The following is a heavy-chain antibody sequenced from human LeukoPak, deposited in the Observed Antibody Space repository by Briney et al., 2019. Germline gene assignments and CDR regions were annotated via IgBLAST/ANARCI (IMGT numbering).Heavy chain of an antibody. Sequence: SETLSLTCTVSGGSISSNTYFWAWIRQPPGKGLEWIGTIYYSGSTHYNPSLNSRVTISVDTSKNQFSLKVTSVTAADTAVYYCARLAYCSGGSCHHDYWGQGTLVTVSS. D-gene: IGHD2-15*01. J-gene: IGHJ4*02. CDR1: GGSISSNTYF. CDR2: IYYSGST. CDR3: ARLAYCSGGSCHHDY. V-gene: IGHV4-39*01.